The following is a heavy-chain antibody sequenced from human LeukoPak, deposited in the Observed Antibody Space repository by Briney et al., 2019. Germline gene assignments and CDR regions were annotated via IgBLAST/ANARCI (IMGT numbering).Heavy chain of an antibody. D-gene: IGHD3-9*01. V-gene: IGHV4-59*01. CDR3: ANSRTVLRYFDY. Sequence: SEPLSLTCTVSGGSISSYYWSWIRQPPGKGLEWIGYIYYSGSTNYNPSLKSRVTMSVDTSKNQFSLKLSSVTAADTAVYYCANSRTVLRYFDYWGQGTLVTVSS. CDR2: IYYSGST. CDR1: GGSISSYY. J-gene: IGHJ4*02.